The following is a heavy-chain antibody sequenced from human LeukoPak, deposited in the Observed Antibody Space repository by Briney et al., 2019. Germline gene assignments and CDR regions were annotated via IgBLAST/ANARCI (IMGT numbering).Heavy chain of an antibody. D-gene: IGHD6-13*01. J-gene: IGHJ4*02. CDR2: ISSSGCNI. CDR3: ASKVAAAGGDS. Sequence: GGSLRLSCTASGFTFRGYYVSWIRRAPGKGVEGVSYISSSGCNIYYAVCVKGRFTISRDIPKNALYLQMQSLRGEDTAVYYCASKVAAAGGDSWGQGTLVTVSS. CDR1: GFTFRGYY. V-gene: IGHV3-11*04.